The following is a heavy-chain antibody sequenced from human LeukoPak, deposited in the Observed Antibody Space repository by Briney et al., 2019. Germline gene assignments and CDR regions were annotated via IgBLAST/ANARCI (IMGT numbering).Heavy chain of an antibody. CDR1: GFTFSSYA. CDR3: ARGTGYSSSWTKGVSYYFDY. D-gene: IGHD6-13*01. Sequence: PGGSLRLSCAASGFTFSSYAMSWVRQAPGKGLEWVSAISGSGGSTYYADSVKGRFTISRDNSKNTLYLQMNSLRAEDTAVYYCARGTGYSSSWTKGVSYYFDYWGQGTLVTVSS. V-gene: IGHV3-23*01. CDR2: ISGSGGST. J-gene: IGHJ4*02.